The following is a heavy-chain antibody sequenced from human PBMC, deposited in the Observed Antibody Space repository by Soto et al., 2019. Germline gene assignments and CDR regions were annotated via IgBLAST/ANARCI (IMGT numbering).Heavy chain of an antibody. CDR3: ATDSNYDVSNSF. D-gene: IGHD3-3*01. V-gene: IGHV1-69*13. CDR2: ILPVSAPP. CDR1: GGTLNNYA. Sequence: SVKVSCKASGGTLNNYAINWVRQAPGQGLEWMGGILPVSAPPDYAQKFRGRVSITADHSTSTVYMELSRLKSDDTAVYFCATDSNYDVSNSFWGQGTLVTVSS. J-gene: IGHJ4*02.